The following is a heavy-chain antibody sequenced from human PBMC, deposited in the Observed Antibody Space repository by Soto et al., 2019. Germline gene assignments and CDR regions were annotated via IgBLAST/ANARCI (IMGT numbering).Heavy chain of an antibody. CDR3: AKEGNMVLGPDY. Sequence: EVQLLESGAGLVQPGVSLRLSCAASGFTFSNYVLSWLLQAPGTGLEWVSAISGTLGSTYYADSVKGRFTISRDNSKHTLYVQMNSLRVADTAVYYCAKEGNMVLGPDYWGEVTLVTVAS. CDR2: ISGTLGST. V-gene: IGHV3-23*01. CDR1: GFTFSNYV. D-gene: IGHD3-10*01. J-gene: IGHJ4*02.